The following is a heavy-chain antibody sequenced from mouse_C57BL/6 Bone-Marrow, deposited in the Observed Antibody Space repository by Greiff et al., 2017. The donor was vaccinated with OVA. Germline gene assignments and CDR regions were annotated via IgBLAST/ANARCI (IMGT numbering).Heavy chain of an antibody. CDR2: ISDGGSYT. CDR1: GFTFSSYA. Sequence: EVQVVESGGGLVKPGGSLKLSCAASGFTFSSYAMSWVRQTPEKRLEWVATISDGGSYTYYPDNVKGRFTSSRDNAKNNLYLQMSHLKSEDTAMYYCARGRCPSYYAMDYWGQGTSVTVSS. D-gene: IGHD1-1*01. J-gene: IGHJ4*01. V-gene: IGHV5-4*01. CDR3: ARGRCPSYYAMDY.